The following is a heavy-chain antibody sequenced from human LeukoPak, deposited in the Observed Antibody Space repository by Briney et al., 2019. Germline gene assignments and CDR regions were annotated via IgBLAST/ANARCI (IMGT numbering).Heavy chain of an antibody. CDR2: FDPEDGET. D-gene: IGHD5-12*01. Sequence: ASVKVSCKVSGYTLTELSMHWVRQAPGNGLEWMGGFDPEDGETIYAQKFQGRVTMTEDTSTDTAYMELSSLRSEDTAVYYCATALGGYDGWLDPWGQGTLVTVSS. J-gene: IGHJ5*02. CDR3: ATALGGYDGWLDP. V-gene: IGHV1-24*01. CDR1: GYTLTELS.